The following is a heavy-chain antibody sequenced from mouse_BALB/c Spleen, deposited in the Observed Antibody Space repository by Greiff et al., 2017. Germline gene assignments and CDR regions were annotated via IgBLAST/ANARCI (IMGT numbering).Heavy chain of an antibody. Sequence: VQLQESGAELAKPGASVKMSCKASGYTFTSYWMHWVKQRPGQGLEWIGYINPSTGYTEYNQKFKDKATLTADKSSSTAYMQLSSLTSEDSAVYYCTRSGGNHMEYAMDYWGQGTSVTVSS. D-gene: IGHD2-1*01. V-gene: IGHV1-7*01. J-gene: IGHJ4*01. CDR3: TRSGGNHMEYAMDY. CDR2: INPSTGYT. CDR1: GYTFTSYW.